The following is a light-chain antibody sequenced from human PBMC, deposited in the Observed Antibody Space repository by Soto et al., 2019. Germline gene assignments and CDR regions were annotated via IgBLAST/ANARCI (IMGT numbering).Light chain of an antibody. J-gene: IGLJ3*02. Sequence: QSVLTQPPSASGTPGQRVTISCSGSSSNIGSNTVNWYQQLPGTAPKLLIYRNNHRPSGVPGRFSGSKSGTSASLAISGLRSEDEADYYCAAWDDSLNGWVFGGGTKLTVL. CDR3: AAWDDSLNGWV. CDR2: RNN. CDR1: SSNIGSNT. V-gene: IGLV1-44*01.